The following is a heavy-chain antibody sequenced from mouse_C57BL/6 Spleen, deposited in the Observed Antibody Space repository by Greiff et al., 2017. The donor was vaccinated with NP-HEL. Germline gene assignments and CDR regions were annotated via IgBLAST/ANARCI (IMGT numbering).Heavy chain of an antibody. J-gene: IGHJ2*01. CDR1: GYTFTDYE. V-gene: IGHV1-15*01. D-gene: IGHD1-1*01. CDR3: TRRVVATDY. CDR2: IDPETGGT. Sequence: VKLMQSGAELVRPGASVTLSCKASGYTFTDYEMHWVKQTPVHGLEWIGAIDPETGGTAYNQKFKGKAILTADKSSSTAYMELRSLTSEDSAVYYCTRRVVATDYWGQGTTLTVSS.